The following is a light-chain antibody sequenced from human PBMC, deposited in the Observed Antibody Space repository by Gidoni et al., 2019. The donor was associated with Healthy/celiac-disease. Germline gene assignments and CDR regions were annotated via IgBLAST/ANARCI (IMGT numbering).Light chain of an antibody. CDR1: SSNIGNNY. CDR3: GTWDSSLSAWV. V-gene: IGLV1-51*01. Sequence: QSVLPQPPSVSAAPGQKVTISCSGSSSNIGNNYVSWYQQLPGTAPKLLIYDNNKRPSGMPDRFSGSKSGTSATLGITGRQTGDEADYYCGTWDSSLSAWVFGGGTKLTVL. J-gene: IGLJ3*02. CDR2: DNN.